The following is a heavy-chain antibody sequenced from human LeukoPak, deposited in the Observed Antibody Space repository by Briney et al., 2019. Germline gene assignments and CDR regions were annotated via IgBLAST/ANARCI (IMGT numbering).Heavy chain of an antibody. CDR3: ARETTESSRPLGY. Sequence: PSETLSLTCTVSGGSLSSYYWSWLRQPPGKGLEWIGYIYYSGSTNYNPSLKSRVTISVDTSKNQFSLKLSSVTAADTAVYYCARETTESSRPLGYWGQGTLVTVSS. CDR1: GGSLSSYY. V-gene: IGHV4-59*12. CDR2: IYYSGST. J-gene: IGHJ4*02. D-gene: IGHD6-13*01.